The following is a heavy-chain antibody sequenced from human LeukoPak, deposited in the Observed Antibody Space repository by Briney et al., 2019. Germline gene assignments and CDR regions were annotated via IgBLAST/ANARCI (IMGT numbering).Heavy chain of an antibody. Sequence: GGSLRLSCGATSMPLACQAMFVIFQTPGKGLEWVSTILGSGGTTYYADSVRGRFTMSRDNVKKTLWLQMNSLRAEDTAIDYCEKQPPSYCSGANSYFASFFYMDAWGTGTTVTVSS. D-gene: IGHD2-8*02. CDR1: SMPLACQA. V-gene: IGHV3-23*01. CDR2: ILGSGGTT. J-gene: IGHJ6*03. CDR3: EKQPPSYCSGANSYFASFFYMDA.